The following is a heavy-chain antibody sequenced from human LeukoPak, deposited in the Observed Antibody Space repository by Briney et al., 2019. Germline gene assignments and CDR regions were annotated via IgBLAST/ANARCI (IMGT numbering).Heavy chain of an antibody. J-gene: IGHJ6*03. D-gene: IGHD2-2*01. Sequence: EASVKVSCKASGYTFTSYGISWVRQAPGQGLEWMGWINPNSGGTNYAQKFQGRVTMTRDTSISTAYMELSRLRSDDTAVYYCARAFTPSCSSTSCYDDYYYYYYMDVWGKGTTVTVSS. V-gene: IGHV1-2*02. CDR3: ARAFTPSCSSTSCYDDYYYYYYMDV. CDR2: INPNSGGT. CDR1: GYTFTSYG.